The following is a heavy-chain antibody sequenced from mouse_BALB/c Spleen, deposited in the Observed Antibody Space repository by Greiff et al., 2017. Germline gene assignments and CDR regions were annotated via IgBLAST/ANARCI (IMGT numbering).Heavy chain of an antibody. Sequence: VQLQQSGAELVKPGASVKLSCTASGFNIKDTYMHWVKQRPEQGLEWIGRIDPANGNTKYDPKFQGKATITADTSSNTAYLQLSSLTSEDTAVYYCARGDSSRYGNVYAMDYWGQGTSVTVSS. V-gene: IGHV14-3*02. CDR3: ARGDSSRYGNVYAMDY. CDR2: IDPANGNT. D-gene: IGHD2-10*02. J-gene: IGHJ4*01. CDR1: GFNIKDTY.